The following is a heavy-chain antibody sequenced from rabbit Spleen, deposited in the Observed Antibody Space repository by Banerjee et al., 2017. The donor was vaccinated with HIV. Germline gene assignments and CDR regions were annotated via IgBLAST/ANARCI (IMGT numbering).Heavy chain of an antibody. CDR3: ARDDGSYDYIDGYFNL. Sequence: QEQLRETGGGLVQPGGSLTLTCTASGSDISSYAISWVRQAPGKGLEWIGDIYPVFGITNYANWMKGRFTISSDNAQNTVDLQMTSLTAADTATYFCARDDGSYDYIDGYFNLWGQGTLVTVS. J-gene: IGHJ4*01. CDR1: GSDISSYA. D-gene: IGHD6-1*01. V-gene: IGHV1S47*01. CDR2: IYPVFGIT.